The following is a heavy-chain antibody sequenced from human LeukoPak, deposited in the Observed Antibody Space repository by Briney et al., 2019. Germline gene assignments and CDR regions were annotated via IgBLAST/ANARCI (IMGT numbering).Heavy chain of an antibody. CDR1: GFTFSSYG. CDR3: AKERRDRYYYYGMDV. CDR2: ISYDGSNK. Sequence: GGSLRLSCAASGFTFSSYGMHWVRQAPGKGLEWVAVISYDGSNKYYADSVKGRFTISRDNSKNTLYLQMNSLRAEDTAVYYCAKERRDRYYYYGMDVWGQGTTVTVSS. J-gene: IGHJ6*02. V-gene: IGHV3-30*18.